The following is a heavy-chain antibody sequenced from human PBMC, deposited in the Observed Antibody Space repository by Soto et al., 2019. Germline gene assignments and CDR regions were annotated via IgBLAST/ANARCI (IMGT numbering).Heavy chain of an antibody. V-gene: IGHV3-7*03. CDR3: AREGSSDWYGGAFDI. D-gene: IGHD6-19*01. CDR1: GFTFSSYW. CDR2: IKQDGSET. Sequence: GGSLRLSCAASGFTFSSYWMSWVRQAPGKGLEWVANIKQDGSETYYVDSVKGRFTISRDNAKNSLYLQMNSLRAEDTAVYYCAREGSSDWYGGAFDIWGQGTMVTVSS. J-gene: IGHJ3*02.